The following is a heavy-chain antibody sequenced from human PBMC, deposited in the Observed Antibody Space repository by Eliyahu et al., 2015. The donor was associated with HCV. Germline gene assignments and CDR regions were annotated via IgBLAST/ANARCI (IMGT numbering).Heavy chain of an antibody. V-gene: IGHV1-18*01. CDR1: GYTFTSYG. D-gene: IGHD2-21*02. CDR3: ARDGGVVVTSTFDY. CDR2: ISSYNGYT. J-gene: IGHJ4*02. Sequence: QVQLVQSGAEVKKPGASVKVSCKTSGYTFTSYGISWVRQAPGQGLEWMGWISSYNGYTNYAQKVQGRVTLTTDTSTSTAHMELRSLTSDDTAVYYCARDGGVVVTSTFDYWGQGTLVTVSS.